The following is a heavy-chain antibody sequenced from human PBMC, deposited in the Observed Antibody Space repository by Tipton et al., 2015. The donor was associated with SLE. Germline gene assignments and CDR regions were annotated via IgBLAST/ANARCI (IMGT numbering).Heavy chain of an antibody. J-gene: IGHJ4*02. V-gene: IGHV3-74*01. CDR1: GFTFSSYW. D-gene: IGHD4-17*01. CDR2: INSDGSST. Sequence: SLRLSCAASGFTFSSYWMHWVRQAPGKGLVWVSRINSDGSSTGYADSVKGRFTISRDDAKNSLYLQMNSLRDDDTAIYYCARDYGDYGVGFDYWGQGILVTVSS. CDR3: ARDYGDYGVGFDY.